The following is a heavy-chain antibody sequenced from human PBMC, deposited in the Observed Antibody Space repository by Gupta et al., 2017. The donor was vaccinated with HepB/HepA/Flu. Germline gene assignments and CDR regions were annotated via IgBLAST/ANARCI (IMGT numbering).Heavy chain of an antibody. CDR1: GFTFSTCA. D-gene: IGHD3-3*02. J-gene: IGHJ4*02. Sequence: EVQLLDSGGGLVQPGGSLRLSCAASGFTFSTCARSWVRQALGKGLELVSVISSSGENTYFADSVRGRFTISRDNSKNTLHLQMNSLRAEDTAVYYCAKRVSASNSPFEYWGQGTLVTVSS. V-gene: IGHV3-23*01. CDR3: AKRVSASNSPFEY. CDR2: ISSSGENT.